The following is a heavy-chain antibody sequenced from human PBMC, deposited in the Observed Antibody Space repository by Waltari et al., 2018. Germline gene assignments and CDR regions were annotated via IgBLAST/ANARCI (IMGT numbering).Heavy chain of an antibody. CDR2: FYSGGTT. J-gene: IGHJ6*03. V-gene: IGHV3-23*03. D-gene: IGHD3-3*01. CDR1: GFTFGNYA. CDR3: AKDSSPFLEHRVYYYYYMDV. Sequence: LSCAASGFTFGNYAMSWVRQAPGRGLEWVSVFYSGGTTYYADSVKGRFTISRDNSKNTLYLQMNSLSAEDTAVYYGAKDSSPFLEHRVYYYYYMDVWGKGTTVTVSS.